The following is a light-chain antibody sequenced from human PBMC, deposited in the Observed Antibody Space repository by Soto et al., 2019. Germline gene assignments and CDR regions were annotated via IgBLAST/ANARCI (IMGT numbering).Light chain of an antibody. Sequence: QPVLTQSSSASASLGSSVKLTCTLSSGHSSYIIAWHQQKPGKAPRYLMKLEGSGSYNKGSGVPDRFSGSSSGADRYLTISNLQFEDEADYYCETCDSNTRVFGGGTKVTVL. J-gene: IGLJ2*01. CDR1: SGHSSYI. V-gene: IGLV4-60*02. CDR2: LEGSGSY. CDR3: ETCDSNTRV.